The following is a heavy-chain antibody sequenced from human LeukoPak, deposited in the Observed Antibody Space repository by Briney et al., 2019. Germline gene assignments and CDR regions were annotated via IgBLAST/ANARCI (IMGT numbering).Heavy chain of an antibody. Sequence: PGGSLRLSCAASGFPFSSYAMSWVRQAPGKGLEWVSAVSGNGGTTYYADSVKGRFSISRDESRNALYLRISSLRVEDTAVYYCAKTRDPTSTDIIRRPFDMWGQGTMVTVSS. J-gene: IGHJ3*02. CDR2: VSGNGGTT. CDR3: AKTRDPTSTDIIRRPFDM. V-gene: IGHV3-23*01. D-gene: IGHD5-18*01. CDR1: GFPFSSYA.